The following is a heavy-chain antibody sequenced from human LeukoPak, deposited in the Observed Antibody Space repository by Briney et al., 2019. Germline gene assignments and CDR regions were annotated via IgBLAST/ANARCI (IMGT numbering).Heavy chain of an antibody. J-gene: IGHJ5*02. CDR3: ARGNRGSDIYGSGSYYKGRWFDH. CDR1: GLSFSGYY. D-gene: IGHD3-10*01. Sequence: SETLCLTCAVYGLSFSGYYLSWVRQPPGKGLEWVWEINDSGSTNYNPSLKSRVTISADTSKNQFFLKLSYVTAADTAVYYCARGNRGSDIYGSGSYYKGRWFDHWGQGTLVTVSS. V-gene: IGHV4-34*01. CDR2: INDSGST.